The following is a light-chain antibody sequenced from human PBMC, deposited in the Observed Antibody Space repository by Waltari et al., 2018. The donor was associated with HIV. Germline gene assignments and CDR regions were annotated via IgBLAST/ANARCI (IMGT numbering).Light chain of an antibody. CDR3: QHYDS. CDR1: QPVSSAN. J-gene: IGKJ5*01. CDR2: AAS. V-gene: IGKV3-20*01. Sequence: EIVLTQSPDTLSLSPGDRATLSCRASQPVSSANLAWYQQKPGQAPRILIHAASTRASGIPDRFSGSGSGTDFTRSISRLEREDFAMYFCQHYDSFGQGTRLDIK.